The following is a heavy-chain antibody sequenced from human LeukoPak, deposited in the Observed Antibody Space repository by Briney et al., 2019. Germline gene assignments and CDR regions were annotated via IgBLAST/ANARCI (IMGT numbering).Heavy chain of an antibody. CDR2: ISSSGSTI. CDR3: VRDPSYGSSWYYYMDV. J-gene: IGHJ6*03. D-gene: IGHD6-13*01. V-gene: IGHV3-11*04. Sequence: GGSLRLSCAASGFTFSDYYMSWIRQAPGKGLEWVSYISSSGSTIYYADSVKARFTISRDSAKNSLYLQMDSLRVEDTAVYYCVRDPSYGSSWYYYMDVWGKGTTVTVSS. CDR1: GFTFSDYY.